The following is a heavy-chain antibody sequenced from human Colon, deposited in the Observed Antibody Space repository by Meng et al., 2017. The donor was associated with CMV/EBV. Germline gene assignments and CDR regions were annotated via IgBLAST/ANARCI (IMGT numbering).Heavy chain of an antibody. J-gene: IGHJ1*01. CDR3: ASLESKIGNEYFQF. CDR1: GLNVSTNY. V-gene: IGHV3-53*01. CDR2: INRGGYA. Sequence: GESLKISCAASGLNVSTNYMNWVRQPPGKRLEWVSVINRGGYANYADSVKGRFTISTDISKNILYLQMNNLRVEDTAIYYCASLESKIGNEYFQFWGQGSLVTDSS. D-gene: IGHD1-1*01.